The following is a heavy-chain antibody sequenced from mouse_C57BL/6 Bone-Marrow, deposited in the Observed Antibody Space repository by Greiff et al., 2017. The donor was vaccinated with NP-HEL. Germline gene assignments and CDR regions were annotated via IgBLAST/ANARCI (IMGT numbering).Heavy chain of an antibody. V-gene: IGHV1-72*01. Sequence: QVQLKQPGAELVKPGASAKLSCKASGYTFTSYLMHWVKQRPGRGLEWIGRIDPNSGGTKYNEKFKSKATLTVDKPSSTAYMQLNSLTSEDSAVYYCARYSYGSSSFDYWGQGTTLTVSS. J-gene: IGHJ2*01. CDR1: GYTFTSYL. CDR3: ARYSYGSSSFDY. D-gene: IGHD1-1*01. CDR2: IDPNSGGT.